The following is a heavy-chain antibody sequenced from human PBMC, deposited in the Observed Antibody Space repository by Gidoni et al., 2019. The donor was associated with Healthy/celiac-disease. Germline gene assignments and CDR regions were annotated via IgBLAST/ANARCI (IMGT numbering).Heavy chain of an antibody. Sequence: QLQLVQSGAEVKKPGSSVKVSCKASGGTFSSYAIRWVRQDPGQGLEWMGGMLPIFVTSYYAQKFQCRVTITADESTSTAYMELSSLRSEDTAVYYCASDPIGSGCENLFDYWGQGTLVTVSS. CDR1: GGTFSSYA. CDR3: ASDPIGSGCENLFDY. CDR2: MLPIFVTS. D-gene: IGHD3-10*01. J-gene: IGHJ4*02. V-gene: IGHV1-69*01.